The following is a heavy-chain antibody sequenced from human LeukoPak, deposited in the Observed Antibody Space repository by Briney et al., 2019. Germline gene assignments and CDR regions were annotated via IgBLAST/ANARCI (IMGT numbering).Heavy chain of an antibody. CDR1: GGTFSSYA. CDR2: IIPIFGTA. J-gene: IGHJ4*02. Sequence: SVKVSCKASGGTFSSYAISWVRQAPGQGLEWMGGIIPIFGTANYAQKFQGRVTITADESTSTAYMELSSLRSEDTVVYYCAGNELEHPFDYWGQGTLVTVSS. D-gene: IGHD1/OR15-1a*01. V-gene: IGHV1-69*01. CDR3: AGNELEHPFDY.